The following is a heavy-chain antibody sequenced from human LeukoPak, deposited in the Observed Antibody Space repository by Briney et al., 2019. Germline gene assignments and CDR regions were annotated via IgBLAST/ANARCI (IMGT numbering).Heavy chain of an antibody. V-gene: IGHV4-61*05. CDR2: IYYSGST. Sequence: SETLSLXCTVSGGSISSSSYYWGWIRQPPGKGLEWIGYIYYSGSTNYNPSLKSRVTISVDTSKNQFSLKLSSVTAADTAAYYCARWLPDGFDYWGQGTLVTVSS. CDR3: ARWLPDGFDY. D-gene: IGHD1-14*01. CDR1: GGSISSSSYY. J-gene: IGHJ4*02.